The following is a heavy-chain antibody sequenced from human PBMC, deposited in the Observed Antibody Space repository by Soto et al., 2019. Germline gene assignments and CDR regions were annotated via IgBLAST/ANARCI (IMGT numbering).Heavy chain of an antibody. D-gene: IGHD6-13*01. CDR1: GGTFSDYA. Sequence: SVKVSCKASGGTFSDYAISWVRQAPGHGLEWVGGIIPLTETPVYAQTVQGRLTITADEVTSAAYMELSSLRSDDTAVYYCARGHSSSWYSLRYYYYGMDVWGQGTTVTVSS. CDR2: IIPLTETP. J-gene: IGHJ6*02. V-gene: IGHV1-69*13. CDR3: ARGHSSSWYSLRYYYYGMDV.